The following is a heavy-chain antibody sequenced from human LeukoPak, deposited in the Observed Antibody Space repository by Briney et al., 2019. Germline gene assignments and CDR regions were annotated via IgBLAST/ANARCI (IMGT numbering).Heavy chain of an antibody. CDR3: AKDQRYYGSGSYFDY. J-gene: IGHJ4*02. Sequence: GGSLRLSCVASGFTFSSYGMHWVRQAPGKGLEWVAVISYDGSNKYYADSVKGRFTISRDNSKNTLYLQMNSLRAEDATVYYCAKDQRYYGSGSYFDYWGQGTLVTVSS. CDR2: ISYDGSNK. CDR1: GFTFSSYG. V-gene: IGHV3-30*18. D-gene: IGHD3-10*01.